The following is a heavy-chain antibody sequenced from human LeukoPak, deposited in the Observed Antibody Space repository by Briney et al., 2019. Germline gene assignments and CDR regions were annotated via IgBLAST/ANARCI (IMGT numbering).Heavy chain of an antibody. Sequence: PGGSLRLSCAASGFTLSSYSMNWVRQAPGKGLECVSYISSSSSTIYYADSVKGRFTISRDNAKNSLYLQMNSLRAEDTAVYYRARRAGDYSHPYDYWGQGTLVTVSS. D-gene: IGHD3-22*01. V-gene: IGHV3-48*01. CDR3: ARRAGDYSHPYDY. CDR1: GFTLSSYS. J-gene: IGHJ4*02. CDR2: ISSSSSTI.